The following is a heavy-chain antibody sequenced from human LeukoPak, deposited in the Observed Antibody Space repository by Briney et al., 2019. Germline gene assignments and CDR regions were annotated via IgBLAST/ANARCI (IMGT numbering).Heavy chain of an antibody. D-gene: IGHD6-6*01. V-gene: IGHV3-48*03. J-gene: IGHJ4*02. CDR2: ISSSGSTI. CDR1: GFTFSSYE. CDR3: ASTRPSAL. Sequence: PGGSLRLSCAASGFTFSSYEMNWVRQAPGKGLEWVSYISSSGSTIFYADSVRGRFTISRDNTKDSLYLQMNSLRAEDTAVYYCASTRPSALWGQGTLVTVSS.